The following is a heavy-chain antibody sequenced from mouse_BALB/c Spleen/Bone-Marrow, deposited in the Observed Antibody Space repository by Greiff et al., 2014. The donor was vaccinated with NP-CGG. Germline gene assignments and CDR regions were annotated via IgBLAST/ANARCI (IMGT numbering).Heavy chain of an antibody. CDR3: ARYWDY. Sequence: EVQLQQSGPDLVKPGASVKISCKASGYSFTGYYMHWVKQSHVKSLEWIGRINPYNGATTYNQNFKDKASLAVDKSSSTAYMELHSLTSEDSAVYYCARYWDYWGQGTTLTVSS. J-gene: IGHJ2*01. CDR1: GYSFTGYY. CDR2: INPYNGAT. D-gene: IGHD4-1*01. V-gene: IGHV1-31*01.